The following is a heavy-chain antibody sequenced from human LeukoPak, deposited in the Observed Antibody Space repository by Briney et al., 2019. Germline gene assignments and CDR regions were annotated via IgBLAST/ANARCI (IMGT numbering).Heavy chain of an antibody. Sequence: GGSLRLSCAASGFTFNTYAMSWVRQAPGKGLEWVSGISGSGRTTYYADSVKGRFTISRDNSQNTLYVQMNSLRAEDTAVYYCAKDRRELDVFDIWGQGTMVTVSS. CDR2: ISGSGRTT. CDR1: GFTFNTYA. V-gene: IGHV3-23*01. CDR3: AKDRRELDVFDI. J-gene: IGHJ3*02.